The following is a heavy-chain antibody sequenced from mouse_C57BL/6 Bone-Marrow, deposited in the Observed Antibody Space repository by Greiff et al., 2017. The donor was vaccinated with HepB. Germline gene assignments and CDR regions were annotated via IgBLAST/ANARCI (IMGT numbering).Heavy chain of an antibody. CDR3: TRKVLLQAFAY. J-gene: IGHJ3*01. D-gene: IGHD1-1*01. CDR1: GYTFTDYE. CDR2: IDPETGGT. V-gene: IGHV1-15*01. Sequence: VQLQQSGAELVRPGASVTLSCKASGYTFTDYEMHWVKQTPVHGLEWIGAIDPETGGTAYNQKFKGKAILTADKSSSTAYMELRSLTSEDSAVYYCTRKVLLQAFAYWGQGTLVTVSA.